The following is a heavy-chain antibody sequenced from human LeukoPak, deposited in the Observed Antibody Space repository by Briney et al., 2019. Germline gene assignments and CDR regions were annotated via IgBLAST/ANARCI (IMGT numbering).Heavy chain of an antibody. D-gene: IGHD6-6*01. V-gene: IGHV3-30*03. J-gene: IGHJ4*02. Sequence: GGSLRLSCAASGFTFSSYGMHWVRQAPGKGLEWVAVISYDGSNKYYADSVKGRFTISRDNAKNSLYLQMNSLRAEDTAVYYCARVKYSRVVGAFDYWGQGTLVTVSS. CDR3: ARVKYSRVVGAFDY. CDR1: GFTFSSYG. CDR2: ISYDGSNK.